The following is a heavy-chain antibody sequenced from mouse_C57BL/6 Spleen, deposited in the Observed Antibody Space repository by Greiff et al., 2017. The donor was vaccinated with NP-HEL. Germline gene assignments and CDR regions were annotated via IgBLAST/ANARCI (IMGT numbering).Heavy chain of an antibody. V-gene: IGHV1-76*01. CDR3: ARLPYYYAMDY. J-gene: IGHJ4*01. CDR1: GYTFTDYY. CDR2: IYPGSGNT. Sequence: VQLQQSGAELVRPGASVKLSCKASGYTFTDYYINWVKQRPGQGLEWIARIYPGSGNTYYNEKFKGKATLTAEKSSSTAYMQLSSLTSEDSAVYFCARLPYYYAMDYWGQGTSVTVSS.